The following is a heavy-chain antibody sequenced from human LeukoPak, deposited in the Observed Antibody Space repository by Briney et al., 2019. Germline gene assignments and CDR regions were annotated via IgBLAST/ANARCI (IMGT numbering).Heavy chain of an antibody. CDR1: GGSISSGGYS. CDR2: IYHSGST. CDR3: AGVVRWSSSWPTYFDY. V-gene: IGHV4-30-2*01. Sequence: SETLSLTCAVSGGSISSGGYSWSWIRQPPGKGLEWIGYIYHSGSTYYNPSLKSRVTISEDTSKNQFSLKLSSVTAADTAVYYCAGVVRWSSSWPTYFDYWGQGTLVTVSS. D-gene: IGHD6-13*01. J-gene: IGHJ4*02.